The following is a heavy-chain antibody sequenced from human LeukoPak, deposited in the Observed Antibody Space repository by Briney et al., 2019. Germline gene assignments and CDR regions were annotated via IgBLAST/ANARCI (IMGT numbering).Heavy chain of an antibody. CDR1: GFTFSSYW. CDR2: INNPGTGT. Sequence: GGSLRLSCEASGFTFSSYWMHWVRQVPGKGLVWVAHINNPGTGTTYADAVKGRFTISRDNAKNTLYPQMNSLRADDTAIYYCARGSGGFDYWGQGTLITVSS. CDR3: ARGSGGFDY. V-gene: IGHV3-74*01. D-gene: IGHD3-3*01. J-gene: IGHJ4*02.